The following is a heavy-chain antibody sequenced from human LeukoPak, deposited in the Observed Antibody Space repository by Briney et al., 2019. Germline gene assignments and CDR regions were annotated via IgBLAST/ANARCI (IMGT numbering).Heavy chain of an antibody. Sequence: GGSLRLSCAASGFTFSSYAMSWVRQTPGKGLEWVSAISGSGSSTYYADPVKGRFTISRDNSKNTLFLQMNSLRAEDAAPYYCAKSVAIYFYYGLDVWGQGATVTVSS. V-gene: IGHV3-23*01. D-gene: IGHD3-3*01. J-gene: IGHJ6*02. CDR3: AKSVAIYFYYGLDV. CDR2: ISGSGSST. CDR1: GFTFSSYA.